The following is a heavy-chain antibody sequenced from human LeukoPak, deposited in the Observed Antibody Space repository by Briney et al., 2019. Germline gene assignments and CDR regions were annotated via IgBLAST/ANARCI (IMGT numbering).Heavy chain of an antibody. CDR1: GGPFSGYY. CDR2: INHSGST. Sequence: SETLSLTCAVYGGPFSGYYWSWIRQPPGKGLEWIGEINHSGSTNYNPSLKSRVTISVDTSKNQFSLKLSSVTAADTAVYYCARGNPYYDFWSGYSNWFDPWGQGTLVTVSS. CDR3: ARGNPYYDFWSGYSNWFDP. J-gene: IGHJ5*02. V-gene: IGHV4-34*01. D-gene: IGHD3-3*01.